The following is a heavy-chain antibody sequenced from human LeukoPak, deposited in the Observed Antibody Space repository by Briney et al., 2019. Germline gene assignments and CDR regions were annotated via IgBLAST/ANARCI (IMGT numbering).Heavy chain of an antibody. Sequence: SETLSLTCTVSGGSISSYYWSWIRQPPGKGLEWIGYIYYSGSTNYNPSLKSRVTISVDTSKNQFSLKLSSVTAADTAVYYCARGRYYYGPGVWFDPWGQGTLVTVSS. CDR3: ARGRYYYGPGVWFDP. J-gene: IGHJ5*02. CDR2: IYYSGST. V-gene: IGHV4-59*01. CDR1: GGSISSYY. D-gene: IGHD3-10*01.